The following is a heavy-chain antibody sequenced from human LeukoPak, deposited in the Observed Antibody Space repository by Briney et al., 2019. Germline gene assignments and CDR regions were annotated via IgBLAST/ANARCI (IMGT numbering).Heavy chain of an antibody. V-gene: IGHV3-20*04. Sequence: GGSLRLSCAASGFTFDDYGMSWVRQAPGKGLEWVSGINWNGGSTVYADSVKGRFTISRDNAKNSLYLQMNSLRAEDTALYYCARDSCSSTSCPGVYWGQGTLVTVSS. J-gene: IGHJ4*02. CDR3: ARDSCSSTSCPGVY. CDR2: INWNGGST. D-gene: IGHD2-2*01. CDR1: GFTFDDYG.